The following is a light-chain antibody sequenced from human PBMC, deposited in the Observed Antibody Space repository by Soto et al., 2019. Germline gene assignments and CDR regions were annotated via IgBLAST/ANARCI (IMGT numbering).Light chain of an antibody. CDR1: SLDVGAYIF. J-gene: IGLJ1*01. Sequence: QSALTQPPSASGSHGQSVTISCTGTSLDVGAYIFVSWYQQHPGKAPKLMIYDVNRRPPGVPDRVFGSKSGNTASLTVSGLQAEDEADYYCVSFAGGTYVFGTGTK. V-gene: IGLV2-8*01. CDR3: VSFAGGTYV. CDR2: DVN.